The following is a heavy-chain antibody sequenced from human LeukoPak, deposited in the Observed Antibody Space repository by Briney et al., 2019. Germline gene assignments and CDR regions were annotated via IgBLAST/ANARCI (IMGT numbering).Heavy chain of an antibody. D-gene: IGHD3-22*01. J-gene: IGHJ4*02. Sequence: GGSLRLSCAASGFTFSSYAMSWVRRAPGKGLEWVSAISGSGGSTYYADSVKGRFTISRDNSKNTLYLQMNSLRAEDTAVYYCALYYYDSSGYYGGYFDYWGQGTLVTVSS. CDR2: ISGSGGST. V-gene: IGHV3-23*01. CDR1: GFTFSSYA. CDR3: ALYYYDSSGYYGGYFDY.